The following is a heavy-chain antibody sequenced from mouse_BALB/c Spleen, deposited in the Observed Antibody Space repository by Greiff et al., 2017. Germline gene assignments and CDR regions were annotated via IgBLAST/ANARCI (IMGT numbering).Heavy chain of an antibody. Sequence: EVKLMESGGGLVQPGGSMKLSCVASGFTFSNYWMNWVRQSPEKGLEWVAEIRLKSNNYATHYAESVKGRFTISRDDSKSSVYLQMNNLRAEDTGIYYCTREGWGYYYAMDYWGQGTSVTVSS. CDR3: TREGWGYYYAMDY. J-gene: IGHJ4*01. CDR1: GFTFSNYW. V-gene: IGHV6-6*02. CDR2: IRLKSNNYAT. D-gene: IGHD2-2*01.